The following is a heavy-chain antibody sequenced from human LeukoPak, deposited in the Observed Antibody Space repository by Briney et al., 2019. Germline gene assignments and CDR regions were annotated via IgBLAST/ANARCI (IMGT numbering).Heavy chain of an antibody. CDR2: ISYDGSNK. CDR1: GFTFSSYG. Sequence: PGRSLRLSCAASGFTFSSYGMHWVRQAPGKGLEWVAVISYDGSNKYYADSVKGRFTISRDNSKNTLYLQMNSLRAEDTAVYYCAKDPGRPPYDSSGYYHGFDYWGQGTLVTVSS. V-gene: IGHV3-30*18. CDR3: AKDPGRPPYDSSGYYHGFDY. D-gene: IGHD3-22*01. J-gene: IGHJ4*02.